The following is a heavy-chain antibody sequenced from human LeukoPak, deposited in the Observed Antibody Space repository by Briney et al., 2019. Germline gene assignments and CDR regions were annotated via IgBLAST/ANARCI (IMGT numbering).Heavy chain of an antibody. D-gene: IGHD2-15*01. Sequence: GGSLRLSCAASGFTFTSYSMNWVRQAPGKGLEWVSTVSGGGGSTYYAESVRGRFTISRDNSKNTLCLLMNSLIPEDTAVYYCAREVVSSPSYFDSWGQGTLVTVSS. CDR1: GFTFTSYS. V-gene: IGHV3-23*01. CDR3: AREVVSSPSYFDS. CDR2: VSGGGGST. J-gene: IGHJ4*02.